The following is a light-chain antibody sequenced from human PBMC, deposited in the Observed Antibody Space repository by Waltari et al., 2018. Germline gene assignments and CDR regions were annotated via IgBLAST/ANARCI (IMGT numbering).Light chain of an antibody. CDR3: QSTDSSATFEV. CDR2: KDD. V-gene: IGLV3-25*03. CDR1: ALPNQY. Sequence: YELTQPPSVSVSPGQTAKITCSGDALPNQYAFWYQQKPGQAPILMIYKDDKRASGIPGRFSWTSTGTTATLTISGVQPEDEGDYFCQSTDSSATFEVFGGGTKVTVL. J-gene: IGLJ3*02.